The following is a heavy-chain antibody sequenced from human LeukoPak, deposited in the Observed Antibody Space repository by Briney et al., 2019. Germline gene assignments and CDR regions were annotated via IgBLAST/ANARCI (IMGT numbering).Heavy chain of an antibody. V-gene: IGHV3-21*04. D-gene: IGHD3-10*01. J-gene: IGHJ3*01. CDR2: ISSSSSYI. Sequence: GGSLRLSCAASGFTFSSYSMNWVRQAPGKGLEWVSSISSSSSYIYYADSVKGRFTISRDNSKNTLYLQMNSLRAEDTAVYYCAKGFRGAATDAFDLWGQGTMVTVSS. CDR1: GFTFSSYS. CDR3: AKGFRGAATDAFDL.